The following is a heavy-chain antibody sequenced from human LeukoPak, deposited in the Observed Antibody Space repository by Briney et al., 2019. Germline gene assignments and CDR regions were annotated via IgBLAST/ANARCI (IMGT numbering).Heavy chain of an antibody. D-gene: IGHD3-9*01. CDR2: IRSKGYGGTA. Sequence: QAGGSLRLSCTTSGFTFGDYSMSWFRQAPGKGLEWVGFIRSKGYGGTAEYAASVKGRFTISRDDSNSIAYLQMDSLKTEDTAVYYCTREIRYFDWFQADYWGQGPLVTVSS. V-gene: IGHV3-49*03. J-gene: IGHJ4*02. CDR3: TREIRYFDWFQADY. CDR1: GFTFGDYS.